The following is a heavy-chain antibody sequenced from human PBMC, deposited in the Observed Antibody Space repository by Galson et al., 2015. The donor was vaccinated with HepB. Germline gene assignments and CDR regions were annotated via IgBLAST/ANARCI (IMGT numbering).Heavy chain of an antibody. Sequence: SLRLSCAVSGFTFSNYAMSWVRQAPGKGLEWLSYIGISGGPIFYADSVKGRFTISGDNTKNSLYLQMNDLRAEDTAVYYCARASLGWFDPWGQGTLVTVSS. V-gene: IGHV3-11*01. J-gene: IGHJ5*02. CDR2: IGISGGPI. CDR3: ARASLGWFDP. CDR1: GFTFSNYA.